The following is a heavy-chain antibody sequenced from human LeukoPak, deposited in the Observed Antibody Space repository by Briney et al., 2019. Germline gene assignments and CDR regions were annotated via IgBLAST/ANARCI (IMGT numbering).Heavy chain of an antibody. CDR1: GFTFSSYA. J-gene: IGHJ4*02. D-gene: IGHD3-3*01. CDR3: AKDRPNYDFWSGYYPPPTDY. Sequence: GSLRLSCAASGFTFSSYAMSWVRPAPGKGLEWVSAISGSGGSTYYADSVKGRFTISRDNSKNTLYLQMNSLRAEDTAVYYCAKDRPNYDFWSGYYPPPTDYWGQGTLVTVSS. V-gene: IGHV3-23*01. CDR2: ISGSGGST.